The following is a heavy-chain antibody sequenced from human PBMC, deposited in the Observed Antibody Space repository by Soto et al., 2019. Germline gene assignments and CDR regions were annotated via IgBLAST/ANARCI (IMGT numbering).Heavy chain of an antibody. Sequence: ETLSLTCTVSGGSISRYYWSWIRQPPGKGLEWIGYLYNAGSTIYNPSLKSRVTISVDMSQNQFSLNLNYVTAADTAVYYCARDLWGYCGTDCYPLDVWGQGTTVTVSS. CDR2: LYNAGST. J-gene: IGHJ6*02. CDR3: ARDLWGYCGTDCYPLDV. V-gene: IGHV4-59*01. CDR1: GGSISRYY. D-gene: IGHD2-21*02.